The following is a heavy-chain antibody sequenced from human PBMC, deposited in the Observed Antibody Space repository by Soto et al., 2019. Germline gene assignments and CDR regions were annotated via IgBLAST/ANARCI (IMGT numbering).Heavy chain of an antibody. J-gene: IGHJ4*02. Sequence: QVQLVESGGGVVQPGRSLRLSCAASGFTFSSYGMHWVRQAPGKGLEWVAVISYDGSNKYYADSVKGRFTISRDNSKHTLYLQMNSLRAEDTAVYYCAKGILWFGEGSHYFDYWGQGTLVTVSS. CDR2: ISYDGSNK. CDR3: AKGILWFGEGSHYFDY. V-gene: IGHV3-30*18. CDR1: GFTFSSYG. D-gene: IGHD3-10*01.